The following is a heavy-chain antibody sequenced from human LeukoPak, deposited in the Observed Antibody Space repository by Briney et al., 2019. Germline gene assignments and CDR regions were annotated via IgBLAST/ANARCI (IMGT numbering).Heavy chain of an antibody. Sequence: SETLSLTCTVSGGFISSSSYYWGWIRQPPGKGLEWIGDIYYSGRTYYTPSLRSRVSISLDTSMNHFSLTLSSVTAADTAVYYCARRRYYDSTGYFDWGRGSLVIVSS. CDR1: GGFISSSSYY. V-gene: IGHV4-39*02. CDR2: IYYSGRT. J-gene: IGHJ1*01. D-gene: IGHD3-22*01. CDR3: ARRRYYDSTGYFD.